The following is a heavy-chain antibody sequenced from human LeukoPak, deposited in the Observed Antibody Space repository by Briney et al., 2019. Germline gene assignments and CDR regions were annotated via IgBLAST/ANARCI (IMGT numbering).Heavy chain of an antibody. CDR2: NDHTETT. V-gene: IGHV4-38-2*01. D-gene: IGHD4-23*01. CDR3: ARGDLYNYGNPFDY. Sequence: PSETLSLTCAVSSYSITSGYFWGRIRQPPGKGLEWIGSNDHTETTYYNPSLKSRVTLSPDTSQNQFSLRLISVTAADTAVYYCARGDLYNYGNPFDYWGQGTLVTVSS. J-gene: IGHJ4*02. CDR1: SYSITSGYF.